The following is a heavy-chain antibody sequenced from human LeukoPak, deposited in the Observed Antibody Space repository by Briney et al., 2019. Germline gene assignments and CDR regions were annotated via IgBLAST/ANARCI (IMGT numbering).Heavy chain of an antibody. D-gene: IGHD5-18*01. V-gene: IGHV3-11*06. CDR3: ARLVEGYSFPAGFDY. CDR2: ISSSSYT. CDR1: GFTFSGYY. Sequence: GGSLRLSCAASGFTFSGYYMSWIRQAPGKGLEWVSYISSSSYTNYADSVKGRFTISRDNAKNSLYLQMNSLRAEDTAVYYCARLVEGYSFPAGFDYWGQGTLVTVSS. J-gene: IGHJ4*02.